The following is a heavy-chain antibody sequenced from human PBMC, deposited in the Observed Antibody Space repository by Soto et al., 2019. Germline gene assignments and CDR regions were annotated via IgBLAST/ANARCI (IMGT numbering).Heavy chain of an antibody. CDR2: INPSGGRT. CDR1: GYIFTSFH. J-gene: IGHJ5*02. D-gene: IGHD2-21*01. CDR3: ASAGINWVDP. Sequence: QIQLVQSGAEVKNPGASVRLSCKASGYIFTSFHMHWVRQAPGQGLEWMGMINPSGGRTEYAENFQGRVTMTSDTSTNTVYMELTPLRSEDTAVYYCASAGINWVDPWCQGTLVIVSS. V-gene: IGHV1-46*01.